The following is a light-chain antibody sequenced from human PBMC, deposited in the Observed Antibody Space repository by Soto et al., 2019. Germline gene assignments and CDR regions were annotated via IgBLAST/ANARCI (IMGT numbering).Light chain of an antibody. CDR3: QKLNTFHLT. CDR2: PPS. J-gene: IGKJ4*01. V-gene: IGKV1-9*01. CDR1: QGISNY. Sequence: DIQLTQSPSFLPASVGDRVTITCRASQGISNYLAGYQQKPGKAPELMIYPPSALQRGVSSRFSGSGYGTEFTLTISSVQPGAFATYYCQKLNTFHLTFGGENNVEIK.